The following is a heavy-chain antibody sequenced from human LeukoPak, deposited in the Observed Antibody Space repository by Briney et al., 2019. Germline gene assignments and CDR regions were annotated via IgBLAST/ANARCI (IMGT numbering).Heavy chain of an antibody. CDR3: AKSNYYGSERDAFDI. Sequence: PGGSLRLSCAASGFTFSSYAMSWVRQAPGKGLEWVSAISGSGGSTYYADSVKGRFTISRDNPKNTLYLQMNSLRAEDTAVYYCAKSNYYGSERDAFDIWGQGTMVTVSS. J-gene: IGHJ3*02. V-gene: IGHV3-23*01. CDR1: GFTFSSYA. CDR2: ISGSGGST. D-gene: IGHD3-10*01.